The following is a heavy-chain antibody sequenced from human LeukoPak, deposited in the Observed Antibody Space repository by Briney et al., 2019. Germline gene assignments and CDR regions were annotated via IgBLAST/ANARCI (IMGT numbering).Heavy chain of an antibody. V-gene: IGHV4-59*01. D-gene: IGHD5-18*01. CDR2: MQSTGNS. CDR3: ARDKRHSYGRYFAH. J-gene: IGHJ4*02. Sequence: SETLSLTCGVSGDSISTYHWNWIRKPPGKGLEWIAYMQSTGNSKYNPSLKSRATMSVDTSKNQVVLNLSSVTAADTAVYYCARDKRHSYGRYFAHWGQGMLVTVSS. CDR1: GDSISTYH.